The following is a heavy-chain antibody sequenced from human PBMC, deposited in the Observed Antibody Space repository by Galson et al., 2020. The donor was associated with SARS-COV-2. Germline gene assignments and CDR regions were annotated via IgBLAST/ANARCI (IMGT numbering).Heavy chain of an antibody. CDR2: IYYSGST. J-gene: IGHJ3*02. CDR3: ARAPITMIVVVDAFDI. V-gene: IGHV4-31*03. CDR1: GGSISSGGYY. Sequence: ETSETLSLTCTVSGGSISSGGYYWSWIRQHPGKGLEWIGYIYYSGSTYHNPSLKSRVTISVDTSKNQFSLKLSSVTAADTAVYYCARAPITMIVVVDAFDIWGRGTMVTVSS. D-gene: IGHD3-22*01.